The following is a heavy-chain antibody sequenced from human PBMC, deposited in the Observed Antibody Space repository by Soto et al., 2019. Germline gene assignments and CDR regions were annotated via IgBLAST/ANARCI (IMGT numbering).Heavy chain of an antibody. J-gene: IGHJ2*01. V-gene: IGHV3-66*01. Sequence: EVQLVESGGGLVQPGGSLRLSCAASGFTVSSHYMSWVRQAPGKGLEWVSVIYSGGSTYYTDSVKGRFTISRDNSKNTVFRQMNSLRADDTDVYYCARDYYGGNSRYFDLWGRGTLVTVSS. CDR1: GFTVSSHY. CDR2: IYSGGST. D-gene: IGHD2-21*02. CDR3: ARDYYGGNSRYFDL.